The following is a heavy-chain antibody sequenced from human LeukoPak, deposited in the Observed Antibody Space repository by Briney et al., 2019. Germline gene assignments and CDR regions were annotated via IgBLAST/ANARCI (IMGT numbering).Heavy chain of an antibody. CDR2: ISAYNGNT. CDR3: ARVLWSVVVVAAIGNWFDP. CDR1: GYTFTSYG. D-gene: IGHD2-15*01. Sequence: ASVKVSCKASGYTFTSYGISWVRQAPGQGLEWMGWISAYNGNTNYAQKLQGRVTMTTDTSTSTAYMELRSLRSDDTAVYYCARVLWSVVVVAAIGNWFDPWGQGTLVTVSS. J-gene: IGHJ5*02. V-gene: IGHV1-18*01.